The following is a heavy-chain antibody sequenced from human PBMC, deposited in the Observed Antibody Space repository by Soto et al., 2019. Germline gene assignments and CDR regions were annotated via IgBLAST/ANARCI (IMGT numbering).Heavy chain of an antibody. J-gene: IGHJ4*02. D-gene: IGHD2-21*02. CDR2: ISYDGSNK. Sequence: QVQLVESGGGVVQPGRSLRLSCAASGFTFSSYAMHWVRQAPGKGLEWVAVISYDGSNKYYADSVKGRFTISRDNSKNTRYLQMNSLRAEDTAVDYCARPGGDEVVTASHFDYWGQGTLVTVSS. CDR3: ARPGGDEVVTASHFDY. CDR1: GFTFSSYA. V-gene: IGHV3-30-3*01.